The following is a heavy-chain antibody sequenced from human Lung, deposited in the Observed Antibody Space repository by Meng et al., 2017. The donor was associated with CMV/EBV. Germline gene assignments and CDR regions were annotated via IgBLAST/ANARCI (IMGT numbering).Heavy chain of an antibody. CDR2: IYHSGST. J-gene: IGHJ4*02. D-gene: IGHD6-19*01. CDR1: GGSISSRNW. CDR3: ARVGQWLPIDY. Sequence: VRLKESGPGVGKPSGPLSLTCAVSGGSISSRNWWSWVRQPPGKGLEWIGEIYHSGSTNYNPSLKSRVTISVDKSKNQFSLNLSSVTAADTAVYYCARVGQWLPIDYWGQGTLVTVSS. V-gene: IGHV4-4*02.